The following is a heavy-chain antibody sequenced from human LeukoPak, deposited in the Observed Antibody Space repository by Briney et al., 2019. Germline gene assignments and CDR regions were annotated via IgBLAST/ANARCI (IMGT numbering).Heavy chain of an antibody. CDR2: ISSSSTYI. CDR3: ARLDYVDAFDI. V-gene: IGHV3-21*01. Sequence: GGSLRLSCAASGFTFSSYTMNWVRQAPGKGLEWVSSISSSSTYIYYADSLKGRFTISRDNAKNSLYLQMNSLRAEDTAVYYCARLDYVDAFDIWGQGTMVTVSS. D-gene: IGHD4-17*01. J-gene: IGHJ3*02. CDR1: GFTFSSYT.